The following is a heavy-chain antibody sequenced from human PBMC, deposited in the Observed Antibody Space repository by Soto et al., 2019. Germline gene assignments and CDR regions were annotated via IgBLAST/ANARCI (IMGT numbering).Heavy chain of an antibody. CDR3: ARPRYCSGGRCYNNLDY. CDR2: FVPILGTT. CDR1: GGTFSSYT. D-gene: IGHD2-15*01. Sequence: QVQLVQSGAEVKKPGSSVKVSCKASGGTFSSYTISWVRQAPGQGLAWMGGFVPILGTTIYAQKFQGRVTITADESTSTSYMALSNLRSGDTAVYYCARPRYCSGGRCYNNLDYWGQGTLVTVSS. J-gene: IGHJ4*02. V-gene: IGHV1-69*16.